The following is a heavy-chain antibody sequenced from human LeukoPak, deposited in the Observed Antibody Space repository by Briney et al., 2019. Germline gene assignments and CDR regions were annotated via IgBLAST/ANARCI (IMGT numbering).Heavy chain of an antibody. Sequence: GGSLRLSCAASGFTFSSYAMSWVRQAPGKGLEWVSAISGSGGSTYYADSAKGRFTISRDNSKNTLYLQMNSLRAEDTAVYYCARDTYYYDSSGYYYCRGDYWGQGTLVTVSS. D-gene: IGHD3-22*01. J-gene: IGHJ4*02. CDR2: ISGSGGST. CDR3: ARDTYYYDSSGYYYCRGDY. V-gene: IGHV3-23*01. CDR1: GFTFSSYA.